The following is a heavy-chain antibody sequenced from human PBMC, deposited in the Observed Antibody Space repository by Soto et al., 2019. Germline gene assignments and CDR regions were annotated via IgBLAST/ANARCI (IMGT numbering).Heavy chain of an antibody. V-gene: IGHV1-8*02. CDR1: GYTFTGYY. CDR2: MNPNSGNT. D-gene: IGHD3-3*01. J-gene: IGHJ4*02. Sequence: GASVKVSCKASGYTFTGYYMHWVRQATGQGLEWMGWMNPNSGNTGYAQKFQGRVTMTRNTSISTAYMELSSLRSEDTAVYYCARGRLLRFLEWPLLFDYWGQGTLVTVSS. CDR3: ARGRLLRFLEWPLLFDY.